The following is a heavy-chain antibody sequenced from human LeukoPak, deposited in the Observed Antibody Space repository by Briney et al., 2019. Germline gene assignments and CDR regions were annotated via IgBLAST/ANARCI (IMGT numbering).Heavy chain of an antibody. Sequence: GGSLRLSCAASGFTFSSYSMNWVRQAPGKGLEWLSYISRSSTTIYYADSVKGRFTISRDNSKNTLYLQMNSLRAEDTAIYYCAKDVFLLSGRGDDYWGQGTLVTVSS. V-gene: IGHV3-48*01. CDR1: GFTFSSYS. CDR2: ISRSSTTI. J-gene: IGHJ4*02. CDR3: AKDVFLLSGRGDDY. D-gene: IGHD2-15*01.